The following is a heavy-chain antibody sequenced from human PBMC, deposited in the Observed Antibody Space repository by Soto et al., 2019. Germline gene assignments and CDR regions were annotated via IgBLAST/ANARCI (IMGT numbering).Heavy chain of an antibody. CDR2: TSDDGDIQ. CDR3: ARELGAAIGPLDH. CDR1: GFDFRKYA. V-gene: IGHV3-30-3*01. Sequence: GGSLRLSCAASGFDFRKYAMHWVRQSPGKGPEWVAITSDDGDIQYYADSVKGRFTISRDNSKNTLYLQMTTLRREDAAVYFCARELGAAIGPLDHWGQGTQVTVSS. D-gene: IGHD6-13*01. J-gene: IGHJ4*02.